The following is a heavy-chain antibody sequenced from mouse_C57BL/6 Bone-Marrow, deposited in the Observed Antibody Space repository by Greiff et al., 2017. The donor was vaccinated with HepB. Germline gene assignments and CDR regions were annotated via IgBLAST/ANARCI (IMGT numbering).Heavy chain of an antibody. CDR2: IRNKANNHAT. CDR3: TRGPRQLRLRQFAY. Sequence: DVMLVESGGGLVQPGGSMKLSCAASGFTFSDAWMDWVRQSPEKGLEWVAEIRNKANNHATYYAESVKGRFTISRDDSKSSVYLQMNSLRAEDTGIYYCTRGPRQLRLRQFAYWGQGTLVTVSA. V-gene: IGHV6-6*01. J-gene: IGHJ3*01. CDR1: GFTFSDAW. D-gene: IGHD3-2*02.